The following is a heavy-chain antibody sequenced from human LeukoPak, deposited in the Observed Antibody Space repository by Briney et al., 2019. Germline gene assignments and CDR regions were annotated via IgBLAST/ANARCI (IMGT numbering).Heavy chain of an antibody. D-gene: IGHD2-21*02. CDR1: GGTFSSYA. J-gene: IGHJ1*01. CDR3: ARGIVVVTAISPLSEYFQH. CDR2: IIPIFGTA. V-gene: IGHV1-69*13. Sequence: SVKVSCKASGGTFSSYAISWVRQAPGQGLEWMGGIIPIFGTANYAQKFQGRVTITADESTSTAYMELRSLRSDDTAVYYCARGIVVVTAISPLSEYFQHWGQGTLVTVSS.